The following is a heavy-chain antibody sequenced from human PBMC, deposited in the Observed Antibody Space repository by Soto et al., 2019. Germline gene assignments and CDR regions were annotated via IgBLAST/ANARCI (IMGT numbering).Heavy chain of an antibody. J-gene: IGHJ6*02. CDR1: GGSISSYY. CDR2: IYYSGST. CDR3: ARGLIVTAHYYYYGMDV. D-gene: IGHD3-22*01. Sequence: SETLSLTCTVSGGSISSYYWSWIRQPPGKGLEWIGYIYYSGSTNYNPSLKSRVTISVDTSKNQFSLKLSSVTAADTAVYYCARGLIVTAHYYYYGMDVWGQRTTVTVSS. V-gene: IGHV4-59*12.